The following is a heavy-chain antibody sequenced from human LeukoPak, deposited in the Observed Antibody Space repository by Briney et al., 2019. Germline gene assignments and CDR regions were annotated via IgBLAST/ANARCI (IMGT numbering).Heavy chain of an antibody. CDR1: GFSLSTNGVG. V-gene: IGHV2-5*02. CDR2: FYWDDDK. J-gene: IGHJ4*02. D-gene: IGHD6-13*01. Sequence: SGPTLVKPTQTLTLTCTFSGFSLSTNGVGVGWIRQPPGEALEWLPLFYWDDDKRYNPSLKSRLTVTKDVSKNQVVLTLTNMDPVDTATYYCAHRLTGYNSNWYHGYFGYWGQGTLVTVSS. CDR3: AHRLTGYNSNWYHGYFGY.